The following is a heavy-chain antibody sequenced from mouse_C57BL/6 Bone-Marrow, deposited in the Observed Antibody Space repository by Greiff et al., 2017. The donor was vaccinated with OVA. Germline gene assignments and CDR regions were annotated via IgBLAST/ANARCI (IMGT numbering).Heavy chain of an antibody. CDR3: ARDNYDLAWFAY. J-gene: IGHJ3*01. V-gene: IGHV1-82*01. Sequence: VKLQESGPELVKPGASAKISCKASGYAFSSSWMNWVKQRPGKGLEWIGRIYPGDGDTNYNGKFKGKATLTADKSSSTAYMQLSSLTSEDSAVYCCARDNYDLAWFAYWGQGTLVTVSA. D-gene: IGHD1-3*01. CDR2: IYPGDGDT. CDR1: GYAFSSSW.